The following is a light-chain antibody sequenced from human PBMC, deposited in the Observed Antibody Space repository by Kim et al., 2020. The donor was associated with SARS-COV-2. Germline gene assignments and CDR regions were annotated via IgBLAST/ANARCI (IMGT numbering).Light chain of an antibody. V-gene: IGKV1-39*01. CDR1: QSISTN. J-gene: IGKJ4*01. CDR2: VAS. CDR3: QQSNSTPLT. Sequence: SVGDSITITCRASQSISTNLNWYQQKSGKAPKLLIYVASSLQGGVPSRFSGSGSGTDFTLTISSLQPEDSATYYCQQSNSTPLTFGGGTKVDIK.